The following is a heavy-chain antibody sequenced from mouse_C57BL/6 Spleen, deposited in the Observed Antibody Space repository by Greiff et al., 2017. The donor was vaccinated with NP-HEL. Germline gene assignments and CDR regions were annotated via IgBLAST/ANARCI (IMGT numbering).Heavy chain of an antibody. J-gene: IGHJ4*01. D-gene: IGHD1-1*01. Sequence: EVQLQQSGPELVKPGASVKMSCKASGYTFTDYNMHWVKQSHGKSLEWIGYINPNNGGTSYNQKFKGKATLTVNKSSSTAYMELRSLTSEDSAVYYCARGFSDYYGSSYAMDYWGQGTSVTVSS. V-gene: IGHV1-22*01. CDR2: INPNNGGT. CDR3: ARGFSDYYGSSYAMDY. CDR1: GYTFTDYN.